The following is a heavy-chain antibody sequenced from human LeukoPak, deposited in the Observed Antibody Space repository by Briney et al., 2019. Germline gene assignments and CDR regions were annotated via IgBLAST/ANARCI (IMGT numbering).Heavy chain of an antibody. CDR2: IYYSGST. J-gene: IGHJ6*02. D-gene: IGHD2-8*01. Sequence: SETLSLTCTVSGGSISSYYWSWVRQPPGKGLEWIGYIYYSGSTNYNPSLKSRVTISVDTSKNQFSLKLSSVTAADTAVYYCARVVRVTDLDYGMDVWGQGTTVTVSS. CDR1: GGSISSYY. V-gene: IGHV4-59*01. CDR3: ARVVRVTDLDYGMDV.